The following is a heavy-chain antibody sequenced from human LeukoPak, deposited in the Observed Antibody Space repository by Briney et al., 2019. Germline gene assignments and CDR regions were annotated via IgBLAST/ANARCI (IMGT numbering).Heavy chain of an antibody. CDR1: GGTFSSYT. Sequence: SVKVSCKASGGTFSSYTISWVRQAPGQGLEWMGRIIPILGIANYAQKSQGRVTITADKSTSTAYMELSSLRSEDTAVYYCARGYLSGYDVGYFDYWGQGTLVTVSS. J-gene: IGHJ4*02. CDR2: IIPILGIA. CDR3: ARGYLSGYDVGYFDY. D-gene: IGHD3-3*01. V-gene: IGHV1-69*02.